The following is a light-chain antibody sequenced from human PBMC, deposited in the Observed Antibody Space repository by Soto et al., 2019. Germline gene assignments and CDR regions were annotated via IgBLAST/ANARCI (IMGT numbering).Light chain of an antibody. V-gene: IGLV2-14*02. CDR2: EGI. Sequence: QSALTQPASVSGSPGQSITISCTGTSSDIGTYNLVSWYQHYPGKAPKLMIYEGIKRPSGVSNRFSGSKSGNTASLTISGLQAEDEAFYYCCSFAGGSTDVFGGGTKVTVL. CDR3: CSFAGGSTDV. CDR1: SSDIGTYNL. J-gene: IGLJ2*01.